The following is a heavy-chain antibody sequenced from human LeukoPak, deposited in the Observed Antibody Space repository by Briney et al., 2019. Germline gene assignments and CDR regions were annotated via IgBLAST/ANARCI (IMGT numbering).Heavy chain of an antibody. D-gene: IGHD3-16*01. J-gene: IGHJ4*02. CDR1: GFTFNSYG. Sequence: GGSLRLSCAASGFTFNSYGMHWVRQAPGKGLEWVAVIWYDGSYKYYADSVKGRFTISRDNSKNTLYLQMNSLRAEDTAVYYCANDLYGDRGTWDYCCQGTLVTVSS. V-gene: IGHV3-33*06. CDR2: IWYDGSYK. CDR3: ANDLYGDRGTWDY.